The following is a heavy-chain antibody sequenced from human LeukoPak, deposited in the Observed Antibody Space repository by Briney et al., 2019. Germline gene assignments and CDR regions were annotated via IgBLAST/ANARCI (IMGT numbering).Heavy chain of an antibody. J-gene: IGHJ4*02. CDR1: GFTFSSYA. Sequence: GGSLRLSCAASGFTFSSYAMHWVRQAPGKGLEWVSSISSSSSYIYYTDSVKGRFTISRDNAKKSLYLQMNRLRAEDTAVYYCARDLFHYGSGSYYAGFDYWGQGTLVTVSS. CDR2: ISSSSSYI. V-gene: IGHV3-21*01. CDR3: ARDLFHYGSGSYYAGFDY. D-gene: IGHD3-10*01.